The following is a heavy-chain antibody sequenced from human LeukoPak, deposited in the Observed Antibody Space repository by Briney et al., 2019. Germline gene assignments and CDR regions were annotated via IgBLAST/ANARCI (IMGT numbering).Heavy chain of an antibody. D-gene: IGHD3-22*01. CDR3: ARAFTYYYDSSGYSY. CDR2: IKQDGSEK. CDR1: GFTFSSYW. V-gene: IGHV3-7*03. Sequence: GGSLRLSCAASGFTFSSYWMHWVRQAPGKGLEWVANIKQDGSEKYYVDSVKGRFTISRDNAKNSLYLQMNSLRAEDTAVYYCARAFTYYYDSSGYSYWGQGTLVTVSS. J-gene: IGHJ4*02.